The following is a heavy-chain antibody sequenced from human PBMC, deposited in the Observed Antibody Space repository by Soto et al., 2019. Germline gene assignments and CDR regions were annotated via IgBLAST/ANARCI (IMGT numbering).Heavy chain of an antibody. CDR3: ARELAVDNHYYYGMDV. D-gene: IGHD6-19*01. V-gene: IGHV3-30-3*01. J-gene: IGHJ6*02. CDR2: ISYDGSNK. Sequence: GGSLRLSCAASGFTFSSYAMHWVRQAPGKGLEWVAVISYDGSNKYYADSVKGRFTISRDNSKNTLYLQMNSLRAEDTAVYYCARELAVDNHYYYGMDVWGQGTTVTVSS. CDR1: GFTFSSYA.